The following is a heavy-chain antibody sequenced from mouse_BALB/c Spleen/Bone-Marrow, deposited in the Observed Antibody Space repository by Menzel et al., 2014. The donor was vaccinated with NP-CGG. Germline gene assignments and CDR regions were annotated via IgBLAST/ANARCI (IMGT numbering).Heavy chain of an antibody. CDR2: IWRGGST. CDR1: GFSLTSYG. CDR3: AKTAYYGNLYAMDY. V-gene: IGHV2-5-1*01. Sequence: VKLVESGPSLVQPSQSLSITCTVSGFSLTSYGVHWVRHSPGKGLEWLGVIWRGGSTDYNAAFMSRLSITKDNSKSQVFFKMNSLQADDTAIYYCAKTAYYGNLYAMDYWGQGTSVTVSS. D-gene: IGHD2-10*01. J-gene: IGHJ4*01.